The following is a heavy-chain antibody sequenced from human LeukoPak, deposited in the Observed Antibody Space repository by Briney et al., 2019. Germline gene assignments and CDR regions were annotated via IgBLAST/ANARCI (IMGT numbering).Heavy chain of an antibody. CDR3: ASQPGITFGGVIVASNFDY. CDR2: IYSGGST. V-gene: IGHV3-66*04. Sequence: GGSLRLSCAASGFTVSSNYMSWVRQAPGKGLEWVSVIYSGGSTYYADSVKGRFTISRDNSKNTLYLQMNSLRAEDTAVYYCASQPGITFGGVIVASNFDYWGQGTLVTVSS. D-gene: IGHD3-16*02. CDR1: GFTVSSNY. J-gene: IGHJ4*02.